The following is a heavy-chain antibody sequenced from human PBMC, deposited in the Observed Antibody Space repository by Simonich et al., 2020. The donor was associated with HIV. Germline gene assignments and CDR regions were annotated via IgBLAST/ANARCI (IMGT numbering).Heavy chain of an antibody. V-gene: IGHV1-46*01. CDR3: ARGPDPYYYGPGSYWGGFDY. Sequence: SGAEVKKPGASVKVSCKASGYTFTTYYMHWVRQAPGQGLEWMGIINPSEGSTTYAQRFQGRVIMTRDTSINTAYMELSRLRSDDTAGYYCARGPDPYYYGPGSYWGGFDYWGQGSLVTVSS. J-gene: IGHJ4*02. D-gene: IGHD3-10*01. CDR1: GYTFTTYY. CDR2: INPSEGST.